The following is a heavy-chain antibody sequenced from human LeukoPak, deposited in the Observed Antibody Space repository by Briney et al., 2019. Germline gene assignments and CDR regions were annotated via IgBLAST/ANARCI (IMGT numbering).Heavy chain of an antibody. D-gene: IGHD5-18*01. CDR2: IDPTNGDT. CDR1: GYTFTDYF. V-gene: IGHV1-2*02. Sequence: ASVRVSCKASGYTFTDYFIHWVRQAPGQGLQCMGWIDPTNGDTRYSQKFQGRVTMTRDTSITTVYMELSSLRSDDTAMYYCARGRRARGYSYGENPLGTYYYYMDVWGKGTTVTVSS. CDR3: ARGRRARGYSYGENPLGTYYYYMDV. J-gene: IGHJ6*03.